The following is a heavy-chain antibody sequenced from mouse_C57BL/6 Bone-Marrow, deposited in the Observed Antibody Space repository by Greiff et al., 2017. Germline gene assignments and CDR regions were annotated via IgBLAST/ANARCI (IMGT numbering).Heavy chain of an antibody. CDR1: GYTFTSYT. D-gene: IGHD2-4*01. J-gene: IGHJ3*01. V-gene: IGHV1-4*01. CDR2: INPSRGYT. CDR3: ARLYNDYDGFAY. Sequence: VQLQQSGAELARPGASVKMSCKASGYTFTSYTMHWVKQRPGQGLEWIGYINPSRGYTKYNQKFKDKATLTAAKSSSTAYMQLSSLTSEDSAVYYCARLYNDYDGFAYWGQGTLVTVSA.